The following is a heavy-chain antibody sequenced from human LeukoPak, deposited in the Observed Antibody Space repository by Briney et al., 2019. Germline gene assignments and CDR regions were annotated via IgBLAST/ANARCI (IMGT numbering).Heavy chain of an antibody. Sequence: GGSLRLFCAASGFTFSIHGIDWVRQTPGKGLEWVSYIINSGGTIYYADSVQGRFTISRDNAKNSLYLQMNSLRDEDTAVYYCARVGRRLYRMDVWGQGAALIVSS. CDR1: GFTFSIHG. CDR3: ARVGRRLYRMDV. V-gene: IGHV3-48*02. CDR2: IINSGGTI. D-gene: IGHD1-14*01. J-gene: IGHJ6*02.